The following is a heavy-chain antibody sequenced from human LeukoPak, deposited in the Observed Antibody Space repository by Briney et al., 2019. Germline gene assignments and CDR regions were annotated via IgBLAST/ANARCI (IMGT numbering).Heavy chain of an antibody. J-gene: IGHJ4*02. CDR1: GFTFNSYA. CDR2: ISSSGSYI. CDR3: ARGYSY. Sequence: GGSLRLSCAASGFTFNSYAMSWVRQAPGKGLEWVSSISSSGSYIYYADSVKGRFTISRDNAKNSLYLQMNSLRAEDTAVYYCARGYSYWGQGTLVTVSS. V-gene: IGHV3-21*01. D-gene: IGHD1-26*01.